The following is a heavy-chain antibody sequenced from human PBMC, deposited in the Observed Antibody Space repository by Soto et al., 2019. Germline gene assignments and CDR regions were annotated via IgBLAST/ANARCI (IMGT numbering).Heavy chain of an antibody. D-gene: IGHD1-26*01. CDR2: ISSSGGST. CDR1: GFTFSNHA. CDR3: AKHLYSYYYYGMDV. J-gene: IGHJ6*02. Sequence: GSLRLSCAASGFTFSNHAMSWVRQAPGKGLEWVSAISSSGGSTYYADSVKGRFTVSRDNSKNTLFLQMNSLRAEDTAVYYCAKHLYSYYYYGMDVWGQGTTVTVSS. V-gene: IGHV3-23*01.